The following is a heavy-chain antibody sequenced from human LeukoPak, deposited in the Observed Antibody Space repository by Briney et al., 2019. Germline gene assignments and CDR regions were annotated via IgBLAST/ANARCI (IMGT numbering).Heavy chain of an antibody. V-gene: IGHV4-34*01. Sequence: ASEALSLTCAVYGGSFSGYYWSWIRQPPGKGLEWIGEINHSGSTNYNPSLKSRVTISVDTSKNQFSLKLSSLTAADTAVYYCVYYYGSGSVEYWGQGTLVTVSS. D-gene: IGHD3-10*01. J-gene: IGHJ4*02. CDR3: VYYYGSGSVEY. CDR2: INHSGST. CDR1: GGSFSGYY.